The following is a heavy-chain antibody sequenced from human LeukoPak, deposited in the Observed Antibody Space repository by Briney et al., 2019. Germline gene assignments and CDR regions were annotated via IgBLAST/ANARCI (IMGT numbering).Heavy chain of an antibody. Sequence: PSETLSLTCTASGGSISPYYWSWIRQPPGKGLEWIGYIYYSGSTNYNPSLKSRVIISVDTSKNQSSLKLNSVTAADTAMYYCARHGGGGESYPRVFDYWGRGNLVTVSS. J-gene: IGHJ4*02. D-gene: IGHD3-16*01. CDR3: ARHGGGGESYPRVFDY. V-gene: IGHV4-59*08. CDR2: IYYSGST. CDR1: GGSISPYY.